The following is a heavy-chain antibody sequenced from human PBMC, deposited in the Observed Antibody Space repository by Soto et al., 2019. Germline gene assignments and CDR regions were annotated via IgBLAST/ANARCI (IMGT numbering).Heavy chain of an antibody. CDR1: GYTFDNYD. CDR2: MSPSSGDT. CDR3: ARGVDAGVDY. Sequence: ASVKVSCKASGYTFDNYDINWLRQAAGQGPEWMGWMSPSSGDTGYAQKFQGRVTMTRDTSINTAYVELSSLRSEDTALYYCARGVDAGVDYWGQGTLVTVSS. V-gene: IGHV1-8*01. D-gene: IGHD3-10*01. J-gene: IGHJ4*02.